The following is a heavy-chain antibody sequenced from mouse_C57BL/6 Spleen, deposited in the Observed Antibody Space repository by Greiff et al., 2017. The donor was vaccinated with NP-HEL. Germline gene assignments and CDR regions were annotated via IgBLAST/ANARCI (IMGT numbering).Heavy chain of an antibody. CDR2: IRNKANGYTT. CDR3: ARYGSSFYAMDY. V-gene: IGHV7-3*01. J-gene: IGHJ4*01. D-gene: IGHD1-1*01. CDR1: GFTFTDYY. Sequence: EVQGVESGGGLVQPGGSLSLSCAASGFTFTDYYMSWVRQPPGKALEWWGFIRNKANGYTTEYSASVKGRFTISRDNSQSILYLQMNALRAEDSATYYCARYGSSFYAMDYWGQGTSVTVSS.